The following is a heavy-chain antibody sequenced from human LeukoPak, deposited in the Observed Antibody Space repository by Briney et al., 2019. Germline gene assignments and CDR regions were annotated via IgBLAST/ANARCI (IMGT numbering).Heavy chain of an antibody. CDR3: ARVRGDFETD. D-gene: IGHD3-16*01. CDR2: RYYSGST. Sequence: SETLSLTCSVSGGSISIYYWTWIRQPPGKGLEWIGYRYYSGSTTYNPSLKSRVTISVDTPKSQFSLKLISVTAADTAIYYCARVRGDFETDWGQGTLVTVSS. V-gene: IGHV4-59*01. CDR1: GGSISIYY. J-gene: IGHJ1*01.